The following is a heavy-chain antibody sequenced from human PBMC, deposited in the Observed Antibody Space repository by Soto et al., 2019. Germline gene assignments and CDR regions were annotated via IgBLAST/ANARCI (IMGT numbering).Heavy chain of an antibody. CDR1: GGSIGNIGYC. CDR2: IYYSGST. D-gene: IGHD6-13*01. CDR3: ARLCIAAAGTWGAFDI. Sequence: SQTKSLTSTVSGGSIGNIGYCWGLIRQPPGKGLEWIGSIYYSGSTYYNPSLKSRVTISVDTSKNQFSLKLSSVTAADTAVYYCARLCIAAAGTWGAFDIWGQGTMVTVSS. J-gene: IGHJ3*02. V-gene: IGHV4-39*01.